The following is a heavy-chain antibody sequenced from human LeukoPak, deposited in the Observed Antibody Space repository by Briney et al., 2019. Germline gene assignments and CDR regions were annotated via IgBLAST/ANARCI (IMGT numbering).Heavy chain of an antibody. V-gene: IGHV4-34*01. CDR3: ARDSGWSIDY. J-gene: IGHJ4*02. CDR2: INHSGST. Sequence: PSETLSLTCAVYGGSFSGYYWSWIRQPPGKGLEWIGEINHSGSTNYNPSLKSRVTISVDTSKNQFSLKLSSVTAADTAVYYCARDSGWSIDYWGQGTLVTVSS. CDR1: GGSFSGYY. D-gene: IGHD6-19*01.